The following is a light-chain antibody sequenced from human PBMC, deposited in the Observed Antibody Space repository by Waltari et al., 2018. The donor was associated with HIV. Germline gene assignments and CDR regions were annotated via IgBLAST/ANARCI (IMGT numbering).Light chain of an antibody. CDR2: RDN. J-gene: IGLJ1*01. V-gene: IGLV1-47*01. CDR1: TSHDGNNF. CDR3: ATWDVSLGASYV. Sequence: QSVLTQPPSASGTPGQRVPISCSGTTSHDGNNFLSWSQQLPGPAPNSLIYRDNQRPAGVPDRFSGSKSGASASRASSGLRSEDEGDYHCATWDVSLGASYVFGAGTKVTVL.